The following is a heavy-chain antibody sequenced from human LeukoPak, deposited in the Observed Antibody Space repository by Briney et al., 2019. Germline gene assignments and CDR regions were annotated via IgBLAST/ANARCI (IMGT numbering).Heavy chain of an antibody. D-gene: IGHD5-18*01. CDR3: AEDSGGYTYIFDH. V-gene: IGHV3-30*18. CDR1: GFTFSSYG. J-gene: IGHJ4*02. Sequence: GGSLRLSCAASGFTFSSYGIHWVRQAPGKGLEWVAVISYDRSNKYYADSVKGRFTISRDNSKNTLHLQMSSLRAEDTAVYYCAEDSGGYTYIFDHWGQGTLVTVSS. CDR2: ISYDRSNK.